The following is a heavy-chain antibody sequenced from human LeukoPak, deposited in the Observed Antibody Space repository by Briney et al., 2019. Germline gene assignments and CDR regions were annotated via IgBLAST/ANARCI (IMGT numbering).Heavy chain of an antibody. Sequence: SQTLSLTCVISGDSVSSESAAWNWIRQSPSRGLEWLGRTYYRSKWYNDYAVSVKGRILINPDTSKNQISLQLNSVSPDDTAVYYCARDTCSGGSCFDYWGQGTLVTVSS. CDR1: GDSVSSESAA. V-gene: IGHV6-1*01. J-gene: IGHJ4*02. CDR2: TYYRSKWYN. D-gene: IGHD2-15*01. CDR3: ARDTCSGGSCFDY.